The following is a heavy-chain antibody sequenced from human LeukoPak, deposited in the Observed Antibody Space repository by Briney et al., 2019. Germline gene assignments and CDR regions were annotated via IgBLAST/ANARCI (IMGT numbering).Heavy chain of an antibody. Sequence: SETLSLTCTVSGGSISSSSYYWGWIRQPPGKGLEWIGSIYYSGYTYYSPSLKSRVTISVDTSKNQFSLKLSSVTAADTAVYYCARDFGPYCGGACFPFDYWGQGTLVTVSS. CDR1: GGSISSSSYY. D-gene: IGHD2-21*02. CDR2: IYYSGYT. V-gene: IGHV4-39*07. CDR3: ARDFGPYCGGACFPFDY. J-gene: IGHJ4*02.